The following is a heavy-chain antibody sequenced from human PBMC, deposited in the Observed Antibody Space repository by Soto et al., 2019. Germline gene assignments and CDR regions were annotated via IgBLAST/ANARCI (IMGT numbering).Heavy chain of an antibody. D-gene: IGHD3-9*01. V-gene: IGHV3-48*03. Sequence: PGGSLRLSCAASGFTFSSYEMNWVRQAPGKGLEWVSYISSSGSTIYYADSVKGRFTISRDNAKNSLYLQMNSLRAEDTAVYYCARDMFSYYDILTGQSFDYWGQGTLVTVSS. CDR1: GFTFSSYE. CDR3: ARDMFSYYDILTGQSFDY. J-gene: IGHJ4*02. CDR2: ISSSGSTI.